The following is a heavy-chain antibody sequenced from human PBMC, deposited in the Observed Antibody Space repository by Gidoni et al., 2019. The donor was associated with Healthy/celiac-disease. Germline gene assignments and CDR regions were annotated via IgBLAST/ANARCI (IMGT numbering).Heavy chain of an antibody. CDR1: GSTLSSYA. CDR3: ANLIFGVVRSYYYGMDV. D-gene: IGHD3-3*01. CDR2: ISGSGGST. J-gene: IGHJ6*02. Sequence: EVQLLESGGGLVQPGGSLRLSCAASGSTLSSYARGWVRQAPGKGLEWGSAISGSGGSTYYADSVKGRFTISRDNSKNTLYLQMNSLRAEDTAVYYCANLIFGVVRSYYYGMDVWGQGTTVTVSS. V-gene: IGHV3-23*01.